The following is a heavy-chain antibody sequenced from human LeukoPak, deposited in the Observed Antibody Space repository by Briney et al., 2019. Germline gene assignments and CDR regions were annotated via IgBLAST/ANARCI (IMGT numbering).Heavy chain of an antibody. CDR1: GYTFTSYG. V-gene: IGHV1-18*01. Sequence: ASVKVSYKASGYTFTSYGTSWVRQAPGQGLEWMGWISAYNGNTNYAQKLQGRVTMTTDTSTSTAYMELRSLRSDDTAVYYCARGKAVLLWFGTYFDYWGQGTLVTVSS. D-gene: IGHD3-10*01. J-gene: IGHJ4*02. CDR2: ISAYNGNT. CDR3: ARGKAVLLWFGTYFDY.